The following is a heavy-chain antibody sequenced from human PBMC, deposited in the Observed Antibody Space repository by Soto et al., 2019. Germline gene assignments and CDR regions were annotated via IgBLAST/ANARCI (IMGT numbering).Heavy chain of an antibody. CDR2: IYSGGST. J-gene: IGHJ1*01. Sequence: PGGSLRLSCAASGFTVSSNYISWVRQTPGKGLEWVSVIYSGGSTYYADSVKGRFTISRDNSKNTLYLQMNSLRAEDTAAYYCARDVYDSSGYYLEYFQHWGQGTLVTVSS. CDR3: ARDVYDSSGYYLEYFQH. CDR1: GFTVSSNY. V-gene: IGHV3-66*01. D-gene: IGHD3-22*01.